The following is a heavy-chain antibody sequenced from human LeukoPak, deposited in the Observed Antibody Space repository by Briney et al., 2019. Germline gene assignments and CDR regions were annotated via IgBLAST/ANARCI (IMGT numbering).Heavy chain of an antibody. Sequence: GGSLRLSCVGSGFTFGNYAMHWVRQAPGKGLEWVAIISYDGSKKYFADSVKVRFTISRDNSKKTVSLQMNSLRTEDTAVYYCASESVSGTFRGGGMDVWGLGTTVTVSS. CDR2: ISYDGSKK. D-gene: IGHD6-13*01. V-gene: IGHV3-30*04. CDR1: GFTFGNYA. J-gene: IGHJ6*02. CDR3: ASESVSGTFRGGGMDV.